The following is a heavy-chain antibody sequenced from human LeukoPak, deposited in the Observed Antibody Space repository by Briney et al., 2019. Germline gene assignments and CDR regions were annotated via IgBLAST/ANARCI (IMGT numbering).Heavy chain of an antibody. CDR3: ARCYGGNHCDY. J-gene: IGHJ4*02. CDR2: ISSSGSSI. CDR1: GFTFSSYE. V-gene: IGHV3-48*03. D-gene: IGHD4-23*01. Sequence: QPGGSLRLSCAASGFTFSSYEMSWVRQAPGKGLEWVSYISSSGSSIYYADSVKGRFTISRDNAKKSLYLQMNSLRAEDTAVYYCARCYGGNHCDYWGQGTLVTVSS.